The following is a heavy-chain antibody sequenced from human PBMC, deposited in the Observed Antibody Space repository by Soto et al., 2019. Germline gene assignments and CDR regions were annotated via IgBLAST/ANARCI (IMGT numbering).Heavy chain of an antibody. V-gene: IGHV4-59*08. J-gene: IGHJ4*02. CDR1: GGSISSYY. D-gene: IGHD7-27*01. Sequence: SETLSLTCTVSGGSISSYYWSWIRQPPGKGLEWIGYIYYSGSTNYNPSLKSRVTISVDTSKNQFSLKLSSVTAADTAVYYCARHGRLGILSFPVYFDYWGQGTLVTVSS. CDR3: ARHGRLGILSFPVYFDY. CDR2: IYYSGST.